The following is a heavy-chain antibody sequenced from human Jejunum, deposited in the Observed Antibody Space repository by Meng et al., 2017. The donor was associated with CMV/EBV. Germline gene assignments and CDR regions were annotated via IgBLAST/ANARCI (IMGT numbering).Heavy chain of an antibody. Sequence: FTSYSVRWVRQAPGQGLEWMGGIIPSLNIANYALKFRGRVTFTADSADTSASAVYMELTSLRYDATAVYFCARVHQQLVRGYFDSWGQGTLVTVSS. CDR1: FTSYS. J-gene: IGHJ4*02. D-gene: IGHD3-10*01. V-gene: IGHV1-69*10. CDR2: IIPSLNIA. CDR3: ARVHQQLVRGYFDS.